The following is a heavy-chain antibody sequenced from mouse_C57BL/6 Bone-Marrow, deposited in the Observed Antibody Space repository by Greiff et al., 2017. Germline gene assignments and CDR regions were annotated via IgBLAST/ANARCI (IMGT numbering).Heavy chain of an antibody. Sequence: QVQLKQSGAELVKPGASVKLSCKASGYTFTEYTIHWVKQRSGQGLEWIGWFYPGSGSIKYNEKFKDKATLTADKSSSTVYMELSRLTSEDSAVXYGARHELLSITTVVLDDWGKGTTLTVSS. V-gene: IGHV1-62-2*01. CDR1: GYTFTEYT. J-gene: IGHJ2*01. CDR2: FYPGSGSI. CDR3: ARHELLSITTVVLDD. D-gene: IGHD1-1*01.